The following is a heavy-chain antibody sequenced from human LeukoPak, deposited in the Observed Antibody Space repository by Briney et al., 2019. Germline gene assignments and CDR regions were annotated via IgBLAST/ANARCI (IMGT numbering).Heavy chain of an antibody. CDR3: ARADYGADDALDI. CDR2: VKQDGRER. D-gene: IGHD4-17*01. V-gene: IGHV3-7*03. Sequence: GGCLRLSCAASVFTFSSYWMSWVRQAPGKGREGVANVKQDGRERNYVDSVKCRFTTSRDNAKNSLYLQMNSLRVEDTAVYYCARADYGADDALDIWGQGTMVTVSS. J-gene: IGHJ3*02. CDR1: VFTFSSYW.